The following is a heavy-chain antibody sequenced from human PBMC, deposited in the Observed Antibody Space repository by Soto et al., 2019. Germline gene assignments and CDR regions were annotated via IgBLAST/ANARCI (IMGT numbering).Heavy chain of an antibody. V-gene: IGHV5-51*01. CDR3: ARYLDTLEYNGMDV. D-gene: IGHD3-3*02. J-gene: IGHJ6*02. Sequence: PGESLKISCKGSGYRFSTYWIGWVRQMPGKGLELMGRIYPGDSDTRYSPSFQVQVTISADKSISTAYLQLGRRKASDTAMYFCARYLDTLEYNGMDVWGQGTTVTVSS. CDR1: GYRFSTYW. CDR2: IYPGDSDT.